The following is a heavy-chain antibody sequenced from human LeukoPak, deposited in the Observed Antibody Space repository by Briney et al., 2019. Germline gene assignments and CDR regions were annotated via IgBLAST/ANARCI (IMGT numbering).Heavy chain of an antibody. CDR3: ARESERSGWYDY. J-gene: IGHJ5*01. CDR1: GFIFDDYA. D-gene: IGHD3-3*01. CDR2: ISGDGGST. V-gene: IGHV3-43*02. Sequence: GGSLRLSCAAPGFIFDDYAIHWVRQAPGKGLEWVSLISGDGGSTFYADSVKGRFTISRDNSKISLYLQMSSLRSEDTGLYYCARESERSGWYDYWGQGTLVTVSS.